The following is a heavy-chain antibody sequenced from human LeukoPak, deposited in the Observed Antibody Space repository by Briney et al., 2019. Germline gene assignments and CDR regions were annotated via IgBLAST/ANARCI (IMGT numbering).Heavy chain of an antibody. V-gene: IGHV3-7*03. D-gene: IGHD3-16*01. CDR3: ARGGGLDV. CDR2: IKLDGSEK. J-gene: IGHJ6*02. CDR1: GFTFSGYW. Sequence: GALRLSCAASGFTFSGYWMTWVRQAPGKGLEWVANIKLDGSEKYYVDSVKGRFTISRDNAKNSLYLQMSNLRAEDTAVYFCARGGGLDVWGQGATVTVSS.